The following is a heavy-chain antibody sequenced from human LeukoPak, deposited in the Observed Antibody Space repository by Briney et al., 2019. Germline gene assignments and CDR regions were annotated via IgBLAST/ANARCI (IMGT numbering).Heavy chain of an antibody. J-gene: IGHJ6*02. CDR3: ARDLYQHDSIEFNYYYYGMDV. CDR2: IIPIFGTA. D-gene: IGHD2-2*01. CDR1: GGTFSSYA. Sequence: RASVKVSCKASGGTFSSYAISWVRQAPGQGLEWMGGIIPIFGTANYAQKFQGRVTITADESTSTAYMELSSLRSEDTAVYYCARDLYQHDSIEFNYYYYGMDVWGQGTTVTVSS. V-gene: IGHV1-69*13.